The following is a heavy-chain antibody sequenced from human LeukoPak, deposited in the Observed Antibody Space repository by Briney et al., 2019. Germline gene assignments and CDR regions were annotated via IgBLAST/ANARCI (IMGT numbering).Heavy chain of an antibody. J-gene: IGHJ4*02. CDR2: IGSTET. D-gene: IGHD1-1*01. V-gene: IGHV3-23*01. CDR1: GFTFDLSA. Sequence: AGSLRLSYAASGFTFDLSARSWVRQAPGKGLEWVSSIGSTETYYADSVRGRFTVSRDNSQNTLYLQMNSLRADDTAMYYCAKDAIPMNAVWDYFGKWGQGTQVTVSS. CDR3: AKDAIPMNAVWDYFGK.